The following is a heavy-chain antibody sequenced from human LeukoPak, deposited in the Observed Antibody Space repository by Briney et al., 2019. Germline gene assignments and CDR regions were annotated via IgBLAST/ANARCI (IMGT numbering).Heavy chain of an antibody. CDR1: GFTFSSYW. CDR3: ARDPRYCSGGTCFHVFDN. V-gene: IGHV3-7*01. D-gene: IGHD2-15*01. J-gene: IGHJ4*02. Sequence: PGGSLRLSCAASGFTFSSYWMTWVRQAPGKGLEWVASIKQDGSDKYYVDSVKGRFTISRDNAKNSLYLQMNSLRAEDTAVYCCARDPRYCSGGTCFHVFDNWGQGTLVTVSS. CDR2: IKQDGSDK.